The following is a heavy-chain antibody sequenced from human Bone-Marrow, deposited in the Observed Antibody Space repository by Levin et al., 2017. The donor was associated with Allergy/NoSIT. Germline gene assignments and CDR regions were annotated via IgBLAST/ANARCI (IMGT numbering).Heavy chain of an antibody. CDR1: GGSVSSGGYT. J-gene: IGHJ6*02. Sequence: PSQTLSLTCTVSGGSVSSGGYTWSWIRQPPGKGLEWIGYIYDSGSTYSTPSLKSRVIISVDRSNNQFSLKLTSVTAADTAVYYCARGPEHYYHGMDVWGQGTTVTVSS. CDR2: IYDSGST. V-gene: IGHV4-30-2*01. CDR3: ARGPEHYYHGMDV.